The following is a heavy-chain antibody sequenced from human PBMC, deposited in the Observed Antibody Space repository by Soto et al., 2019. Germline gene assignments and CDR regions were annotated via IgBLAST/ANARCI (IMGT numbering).Heavy chain of an antibody. CDR2: LYYSGST. J-gene: IGHJ4*02. Sequence: QVQLQESGPGLVKPSETLSLTCTVSGGSISSYYWSWIRQPPGKGLEWIGYLYYSGSTNYNPSLKSRVTISVDTSKNQFALKLSSGTAADTAVYYCARRYGYSFDYWGQGTLVTVSS. V-gene: IGHV4-59*08. CDR1: GGSISSYY. CDR3: ARRYGYSFDY. D-gene: IGHD1-1*01.